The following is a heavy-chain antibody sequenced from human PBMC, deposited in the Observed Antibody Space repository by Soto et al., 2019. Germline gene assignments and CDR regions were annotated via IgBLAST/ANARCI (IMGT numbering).Heavy chain of an antibody. Sequence: LRLSCAASGFTFSSYAMSWVRQAPGKGLEWVSAISGSGGSTYYADSVKGRFTISRDNSKNTLYLQMNSLRAEDTAVYYCVCSSRGPSGFDYWGQGTLVTVSS. CDR2: ISGSGGST. CDR1: GFTFSSYA. J-gene: IGHJ4*02. CDR3: VCSSRGPSGFDY. D-gene: IGHD6-6*01. V-gene: IGHV3-23*01.